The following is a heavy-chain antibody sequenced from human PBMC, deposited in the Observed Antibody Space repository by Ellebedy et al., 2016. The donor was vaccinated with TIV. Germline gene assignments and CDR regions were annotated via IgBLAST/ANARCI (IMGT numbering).Heavy chain of an antibody. D-gene: IGHD4-11*01. J-gene: IGHJ6*02. CDR3: ARGQYLAYYYGMDV. Sequence: PSETLSLTCAASGFTFSSYSMNWVRQAPGKGLEWVSYISSSSSTIYYADSVKGRFTISRDNAKNSLYLQMNSLRAEDTAVYYCARGQYLAYYYGMDVWGQGTTVTVSS. CDR1: GFTFSSYS. V-gene: IGHV3-48*04. CDR2: ISSSSSTI.